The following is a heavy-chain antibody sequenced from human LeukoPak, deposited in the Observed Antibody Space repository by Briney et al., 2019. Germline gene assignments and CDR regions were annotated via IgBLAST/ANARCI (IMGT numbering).Heavy chain of an antibody. CDR1: GGTFSSYT. D-gene: IGHD2-2*01. V-gene: IGHV1-69*02. CDR3: ASEYQLLNYYYYGMDV. CDR2: IIPIFGMA. J-gene: IGHJ6*02. Sequence: SVKVSCKASGGTFSSYTISWVRQAPGQGLEWMGRIIPIFGMANYAQKFQGRVTITADKSTSTAYMDLSSLRSEDTAVYYCASEYQLLNYYYYGMDVWGQGTTVTVSS.